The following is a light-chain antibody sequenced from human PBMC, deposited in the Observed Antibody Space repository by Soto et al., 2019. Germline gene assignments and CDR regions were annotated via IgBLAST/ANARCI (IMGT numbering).Light chain of an antibody. CDR2: DAA. CDR1: QSVGTS. CDR3: QHRSSWPRS. V-gene: IGKV3-11*01. J-gene: IGKJ1*01. Sequence: DIVLTQSPATLSLSPGDRATLSCRASQSVGTSLAWYQQQPGQAPRLLIHDAAYRASGVPARFSGSGSGTEFSLSISSLEPEDFAVYYCQHRSSWPRSFGRGTKVEV.